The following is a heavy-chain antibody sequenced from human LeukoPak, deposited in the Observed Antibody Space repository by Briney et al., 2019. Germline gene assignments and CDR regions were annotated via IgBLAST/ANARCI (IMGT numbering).Heavy chain of an antibody. CDR2: ISGSGGST. J-gene: IGHJ4*02. D-gene: IGHD2-2*01. CDR3: AKDQPGDY. Sequence: PSETLSLTCAVSGYSISSGYYWGWIRQPPGKGLEWVSAISGSGGSTYYADSVKGRFTISRDNSKNTLYLQMNSLRAEDTAVYYCAKDQPGDYWGQGTLVTVSS. V-gene: IGHV3-23*01. CDR1: GYSISSGYY.